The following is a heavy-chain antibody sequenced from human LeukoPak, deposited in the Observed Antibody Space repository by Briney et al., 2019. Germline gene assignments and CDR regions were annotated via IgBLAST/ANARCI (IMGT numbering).Heavy chain of an antibody. Sequence: GESPKISCKGSGYSFTSYWISWVRQMPGKGVEWMGRIEPSDSYNNYSPSFQGHVTISADKPISTAYLQWSSLKASDTAMYYCARHYHKVAGEFDYWGQGTLVTVSS. CDR1: GYSFTSYW. J-gene: IGHJ4*02. D-gene: IGHD6-19*01. V-gene: IGHV5-10-1*01. CDR3: ARHYHKVAGEFDY. CDR2: IEPSDSYN.